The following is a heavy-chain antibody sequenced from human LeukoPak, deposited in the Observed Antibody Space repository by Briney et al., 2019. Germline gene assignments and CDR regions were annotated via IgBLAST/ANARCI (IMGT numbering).Heavy chain of an antibody. CDR1: GGSISSGGYY. D-gene: IGHD3-3*01. V-gene: IGHV4-31*03. CDR2: IYYSGST. J-gene: IGHJ4*02. Sequence: SETLSLTCTVSGGSISSGGYYWSWIRQHPGKGLEWIGYIYYSGSTYYNPSLKSRVTISVDTSKNQFSLKLSSVTAADTAVYYCAGRFLEWLLDYWGQGTLVTVSS. CDR3: AGRFLEWLLDY.